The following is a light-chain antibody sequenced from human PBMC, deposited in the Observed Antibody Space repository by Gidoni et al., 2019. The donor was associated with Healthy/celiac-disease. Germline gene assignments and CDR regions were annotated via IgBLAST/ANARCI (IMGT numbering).Light chain of an antibody. Sequence: QLVLTQSPPASASLGASVKFTCTLSSGHSSYAIAWHQQQPEKGPRYLMKVNSDGSHSKGDGIPDRFSGSSSGAERHLIISSLQSEDEAEYYCQTWGAGIWVFGGGTKLTVL. CDR3: QTWGAGIWV. J-gene: IGLJ3*02. V-gene: IGLV4-69*01. CDR2: VNSDGSH. CDR1: SGHSSYA.